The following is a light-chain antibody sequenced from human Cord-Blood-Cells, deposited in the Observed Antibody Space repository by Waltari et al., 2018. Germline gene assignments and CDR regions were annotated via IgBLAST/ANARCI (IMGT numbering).Light chain of an antibody. CDR2: HVS. CDR1: TSDVGGYNY. Sequence: QSALPQPATVSGFPGHSIPIPSTGTTSDVGGYNYLPWYHHHPGKAPKLIIYHVSKRPSGVSNRFSGSKSGNTASLTISGLQAEDEADYYCSSYTSSSTYVFGTGTKVTVL. CDR3: SSYTSSSTYV. V-gene: IGLV2-14*03. J-gene: IGLJ1*01.